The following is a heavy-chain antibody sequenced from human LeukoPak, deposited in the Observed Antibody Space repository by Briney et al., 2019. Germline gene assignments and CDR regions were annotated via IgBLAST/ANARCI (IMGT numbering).Heavy chain of an antibody. V-gene: IGHV3-7*01. D-gene: IGHD2-2*01. CDR3: ARDCGSGTCFPSDY. CDR1: GFTFSGYW. Sequence: GGSLRLSCAATGFTFSGYWMGWVRQAPGKGLEWVANIKQDGSEKNYVGSVKGRFTISRDNAKNSLYLQMDSLRVEDTAVYYCARDCGSGTCFPSDYWGQGTLVTVSS. J-gene: IGHJ4*02. CDR2: IKQDGSEK.